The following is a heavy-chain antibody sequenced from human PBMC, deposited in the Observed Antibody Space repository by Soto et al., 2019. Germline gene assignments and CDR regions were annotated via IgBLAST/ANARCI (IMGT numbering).Heavy chain of an antibody. J-gene: IGHJ5*02. CDR1: GGTFSSYA. Sequence: QVQLVQSGAEVKKPGSSVKVSCKASGGTFSSYAISWVRQAPGQGLEWMGGIIPIFGTANYAQKFQGRVKITADDSTSTAYMELSSLRSEDTAVYYCARGSTSTPTSWFDPWGQGTLVTVSS. V-gene: IGHV1-69*01. CDR2: IIPIFGTA. D-gene: IGHD2-2*01. CDR3: ARGSTSTPTSWFDP.